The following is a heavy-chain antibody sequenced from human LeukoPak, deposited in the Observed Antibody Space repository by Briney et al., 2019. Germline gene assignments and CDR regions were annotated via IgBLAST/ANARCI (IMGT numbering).Heavy chain of an antibody. J-gene: IGHJ1*01. V-gene: IGHV3-74*01. CDR1: VDTLSIYW. Sequence: GGSLRLSCASSVDTLSIYWMHWVRQAPGKGLVWVSRIKSDGSTNYADSVKGRFTISRDNAKNTLSLQMNSLRPEDPGVYYCAPPPYGFGGYYPEYSRHWGQGTLVTVSS. CDR3: APPPYGFGGYYPEYSRH. D-gene: IGHD3-3*01. CDR2: IKSDGST.